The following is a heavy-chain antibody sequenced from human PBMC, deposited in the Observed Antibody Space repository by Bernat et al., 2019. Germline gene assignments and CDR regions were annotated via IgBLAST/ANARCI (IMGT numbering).Heavy chain of an antibody. Sequence: EVQLVESGGGVVRPGGSLRLSCAASGFTFSSYAMSWVRQAPGKGLEWVSAIRGSGGSTYYADSVKGRFTIFRDNSKNTLYLQMNSLRAEDTAIYYCAKGGYYDSSGYYYDYWGQGTLVTVSS. CDR1: GFTFSSYA. CDR2: IRGSGGST. V-gene: IGHV3-23*04. CDR3: AKGGYYDSSGYYYDY. D-gene: IGHD3-22*01. J-gene: IGHJ4*02.